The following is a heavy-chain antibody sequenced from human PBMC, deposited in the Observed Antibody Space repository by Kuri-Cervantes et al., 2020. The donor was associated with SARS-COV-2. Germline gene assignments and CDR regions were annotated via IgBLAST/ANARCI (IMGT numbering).Heavy chain of an antibody. CDR1: GFTFSSHA. V-gene: IGHV3-23*01. CDR3: TSGGHLNLDY. CDR2: TSDSGGST. J-gene: IGHJ4*02. D-gene: IGHD3-16*01. Sequence: GESLNIPCAASGFTFSSHAMSWVRQAPGKGLEWVSATSDSGGSTYYADSVKGLFTISRDTANNSLCLQMNSLRGEETAVYYCTSGGHLNLDYWGQGTLVTVSS.